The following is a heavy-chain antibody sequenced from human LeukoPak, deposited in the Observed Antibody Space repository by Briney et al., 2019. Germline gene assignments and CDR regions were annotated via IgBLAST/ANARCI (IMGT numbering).Heavy chain of an antibody. D-gene: IGHD6-19*01. CDR1: GDSVSSNSAS. Sequence: SQSLSLTCAISGDSVSSNSASWNWIRQSPSRGLEWLGRTYYRSKWYGVSALSVKSRVIISQDTSKNQVSLQLNSVTPDHTAVYYCERGGRGWTVSLFDAWGQGILVTVSS. J-gene: IGHJ5*02. CDR2: TYYRSKWYG. V-gene: IGHV6-1*01. CDR3: ERGGRGWTVSLFDA.